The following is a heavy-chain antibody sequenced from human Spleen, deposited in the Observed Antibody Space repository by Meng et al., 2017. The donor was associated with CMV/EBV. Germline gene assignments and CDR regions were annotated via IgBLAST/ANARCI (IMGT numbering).Heavy chain of an antibody. CDR1: GFSFSTYS. CDR3: ARDRKEYCSSTRCYNGMDV. CDR2: ISSGSSTK. Sequence: GGSLRLSCAGSGFSFSTYSMNWVRQAPGKGLEWVSYISSGSSTKYYADFVGGRFSISRDNARNSLYLQMDSLRAEDTAVYYCARDRKEYCSSTRCYNGMDVWGQGTTVTVSS. J-gene: IGHJ6*02. V-gene: IGHV3-48*04. D-gene: IGHD2-2*01.